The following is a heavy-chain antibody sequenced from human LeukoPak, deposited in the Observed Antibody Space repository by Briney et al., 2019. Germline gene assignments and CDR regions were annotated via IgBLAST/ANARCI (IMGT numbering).Heavy chain of an antibody. V-gene: IGHV1-46*01. CDR2: INPSGGST. CDR3: ASTMVATTRGTARDAFDI. CDR1: GYTFTSYY. Sequence: ASVKVSCKASGYTFTSYYMHWVRQAPGQGLEWMGIINPSGGSTSYAQKFQGRVTMTRDTSTSTVYMELSSLRSEDTAVYYCASTMVATTRGTARDAFDIWGQGTMVTVSS. D-gene: IGHD2-15*01. J-gene: IGHJ3*02.